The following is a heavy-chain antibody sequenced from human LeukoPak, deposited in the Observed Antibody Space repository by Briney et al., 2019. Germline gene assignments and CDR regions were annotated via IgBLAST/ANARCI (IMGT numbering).Heavy chain of an antibody. D-gene: IGHD3/OR15-3a*01. CDR3: TTWTSH. CDR1: GFTFSNAY. CDR2: IKSKTDGGTT. Sequence: GGSLRLSCAASGFTFSNAYMSWVRQAPGKGLEWIGLIKSKTDGGTTEYAAPVKGRFTISRDDSKNTVYLQMNSLKTEDTAVYYCTTWTSHWGQGTLVTVSS. J-gene: IGHJ4*02. V-gene: IGHV3-15*01.